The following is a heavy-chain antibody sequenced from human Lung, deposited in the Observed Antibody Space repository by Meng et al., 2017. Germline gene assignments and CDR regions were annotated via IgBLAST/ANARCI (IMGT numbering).Heavy chain of an antibody. D-gene: IGHD6-13*01. CDR2: IDPNNDHT. V-gene: IGHV1-2*06. J-gene: IGHJ4*02. CDR3: ARDEDISAAGKLFGDY. Sequence: QLVPSGPEVKKPGASVKLSCKPSGYTFAAYWIHWLRQAPGQGLEWMGRIDPNNDHTQYAQNFQGRVTMTSDTSISTVYMELNGLRSDDTAVYYCARDEDISAAGKLFGDYWGQGTLVTVSS. CDR1: GYTFAAYW.